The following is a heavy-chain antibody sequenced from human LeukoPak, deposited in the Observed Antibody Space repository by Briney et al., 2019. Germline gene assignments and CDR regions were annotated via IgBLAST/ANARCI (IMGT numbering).Heavy chain of an antibody. V-gene: IGHV3-30*03. Sequence: GRSLRLSCAASGFTFSNYGMHWVRQAPGKGLEWVAVISNDGSNKHYGDSVKGRFTISRDNSKNTLYLQMSSLRAEDTAVYYCARDRGPRTGFMVREAYDYWGQGTLVTVSS. D-gene: IGHD3-10*01. CDR1: GFTFSNYG. J-gene: IGHJ4*02. CDR2: ISNDGSNK. CDR3: ARDRGPRTGFMVREAYDY.